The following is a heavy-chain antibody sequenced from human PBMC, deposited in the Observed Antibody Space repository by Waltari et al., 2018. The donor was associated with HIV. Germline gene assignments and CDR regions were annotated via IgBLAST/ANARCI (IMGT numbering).Heavy chain of an antibody. Sequence: QVQLQESGPGLVKPSQTLSLTCTVSGGSISSGSYYWSWIRQPAGKGLEWIGRIYTSGSTDYNPSLKSRGTMSVDTSKNHFSLKLSSVTAADTAVYYCAREGYSSGWYSPGDYWGQGTLVTVSS. J-gene: IGHJ4*02. CDR3: AREGYSSGWYSPGDY. D-gene: IGHD6-19*01. CDR2: IYTSGST. CDR1: GGSISSGSYY. V-gene: IGHV4-61*02.